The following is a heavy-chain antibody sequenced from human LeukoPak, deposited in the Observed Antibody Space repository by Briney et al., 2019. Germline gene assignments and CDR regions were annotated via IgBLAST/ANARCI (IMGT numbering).Heavy chain of an antibody. CDR3: ASSFGVVIIDY. Sequence: GGSLRLSXAASGFTFSSYSMNWVRQAPGKGLEWVSSISSSSSYIYYADSVKGRFTISRGNAKNSLYLQMNSLRAEDTAVYYCASSFGVVIIDYWGQGTLVTVSS. CDR2: ISSSSSYI. CDR1: GFTFSSYS. D-gene: IGHD3-3*01. J-gene: IGHJ4*02. V-gene: IGHV3-21*01.